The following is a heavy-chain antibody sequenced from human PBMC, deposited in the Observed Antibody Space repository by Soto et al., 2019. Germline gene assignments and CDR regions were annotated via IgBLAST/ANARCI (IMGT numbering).Heavy chain of an antibody. CDR1: GGTFSSYA. Sequence: QVQLVQSGAEVKKPGSSVKVSCKASGGTFSSYAISWVRQAPGQGLEWMGGIIPIFGTANYAQKFQGRVTITADESTSTAYMELSSLRSEDTAVYCCARDEYCSSTSCPDYGMDVWGQGTTVTVSS. D-gene: IGHD2-2*01. CDR3: ARDEYCSSTSCPDYGMDV. V-gene: IGHV1-69*01. CDR2: IIPIFGTA. J-gene: IGHJ6*02.